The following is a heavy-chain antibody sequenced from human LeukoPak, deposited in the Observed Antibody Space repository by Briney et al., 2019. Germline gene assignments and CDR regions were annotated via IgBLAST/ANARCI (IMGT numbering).Heavy chain of an antibody. CDR2: ISGSGGST. CDR3: AKGSSWGGGSGYYPDY. J-gene: IGHJ4*02. CDR1: GFTFSSYA. Sequence: GGSLRLSCAASGFTFSSYAMSWVRQAPGKGLEWVSAISGSGGSTYYADSVKGRVTISRDNSKNTPHLQTHSPRAEDTAAYYSAKGSSWGGGSGYYPDYWGQGTLVTVSS. V-gene: IGHV3-23*01. D-gene: IGHD3-3*01.